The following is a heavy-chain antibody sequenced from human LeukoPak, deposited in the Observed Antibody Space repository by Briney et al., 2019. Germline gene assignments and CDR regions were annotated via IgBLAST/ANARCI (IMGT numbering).Heavy chain of an antibody. CDR2: INHSGST. CDR3: ARGGLRPLNWFDP. Sequence: SETLSLTCAVYGGSFSGYYWSWIRQPPGKGLEWIGEINHSGSTNYNPSLKSRVTISVDTSKNQFSLKLSSVTAADTAVYYCARGGLRPLNWFDPWGQGTLVTVSS. V-gene: IGHV4-34*01. CDR1: GGSFSGYY. D-gene: IGHD5-18*01. J-gene: IGHJ5*02.